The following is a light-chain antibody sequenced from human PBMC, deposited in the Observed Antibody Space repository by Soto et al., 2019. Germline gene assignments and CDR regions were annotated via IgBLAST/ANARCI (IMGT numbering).Light chain of an antibody. V-gene: IGLV2-14*01. CDR2: DVS. J-gene: IGLJ1*01. CDR1: SSDVGGYNY. CDR3: SSYTSSSTLV. Sequence: QSVLTQPASVSGSPGQSITISCTGTSSDVGGYNYVSWYQQHPGKAPKLMIYDVSNRPSGVSNRFSGSKSGNTASPTISGFQVEDEADYYCSSYTSSSTLVFGTGTKVTVL.